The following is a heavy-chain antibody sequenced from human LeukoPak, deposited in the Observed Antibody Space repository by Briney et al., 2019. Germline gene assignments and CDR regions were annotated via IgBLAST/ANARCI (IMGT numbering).Heavy chain of an antibody. CDR1: GGSFSGYY. J-gene: IGHJ4*02. V-gene: IGHV4-34*01. CDR2: INHSGST. Sequence: SETLSLTCAVYGGSFSGYYWSWIRQPPGKGLEWIGEINHSGSTNYNPSLKSRVTIPVDTSKNQFSLKLSSVTAADTAVYYCASEAYYYDSSGYYKYWGQGTLVTVSS. CDR3: ASEAYYYDSSGYYKY. D-gene: IGHD3-22*01.